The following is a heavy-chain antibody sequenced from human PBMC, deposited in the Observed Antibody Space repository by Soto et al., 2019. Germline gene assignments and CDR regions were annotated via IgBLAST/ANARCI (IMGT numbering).Heavy chain of an antibody. D-gene: IGHD3-3*01. CDR3: ARDGPEDWPEASGFDY. CDR2: INYDGRAI. CDR1: GFSFSRSW. Sequence: EVQLVESGGGLVQPGESLRLSCAASGFSFSRSWMHWVRQIPGKGLEWVSRINYDGRAISYADSVKGRFTMSRDNAKNTWFLQMNSLRAEDTAVYYCARDGPEDWPEASGFDYWGQGTPVTVSS. V-gene: IGHV3-74*01. J-gene: IGHJ4*02.